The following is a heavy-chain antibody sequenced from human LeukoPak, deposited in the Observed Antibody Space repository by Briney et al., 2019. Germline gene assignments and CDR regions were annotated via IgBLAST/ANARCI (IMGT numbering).Heavy chain of an antibody. D-gene: IGHD1-26*01. Sequence: GSSVKVSCKASGGTFSSYAISWVRQAPGQGLEWMGWINPNSGGTNYAQKFQGRVTMTRDTSISTAYMELSRLRSDDTAVYYCARDVGSLGFDYWGQGTLVTVSS. CDR3: ARDVGSLGFDY. CDR1: GGTFSSYA. CDR2: INPNSGGT. V-gene: IGHV1-2*02. J-gene: IGHJ4*02.